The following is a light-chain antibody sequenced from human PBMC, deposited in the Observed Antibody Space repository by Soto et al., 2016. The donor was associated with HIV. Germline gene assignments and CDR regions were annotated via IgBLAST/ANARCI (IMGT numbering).Light chain of an antibody. CDR2: DDS. CDR1: NVGGKS. Sequence: SYELTQPSSVSVAPGKTARITCGENNVGGKSVHWYQQKPGQAPVLVVYDDSDRPSGIPERFSGANSGNTATLTISRVEGGDEADYFCQVWDTIGDHYVFGTGTKLTVL. J-gene: IGLJ1*01. CDR3: QVWDTIGDHYV. V-gene: IGLV3-21*03.